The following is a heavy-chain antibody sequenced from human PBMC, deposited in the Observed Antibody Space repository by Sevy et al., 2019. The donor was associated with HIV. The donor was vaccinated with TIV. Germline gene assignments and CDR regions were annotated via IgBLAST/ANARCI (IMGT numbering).Heavy chain of an antibody. J-gene: IGHJ5*02. Sequence: GGSLRLSCAASGFTFSSYSMNWVRQAPGKGLEWVSSISSSSSYIYYADSVKGRFTISRDNAKNSLYLQMNSLRAEDMAVYYCARASDRRYCSSTSCYGGLFDPWGQGTLVTVSS. CDR3: ARASDRRYCSSTSCYGGLFDP. CDR2: ISSSSSYI. V-gene: IGHV3-21*01. D-gene: IGHD2-2*01. CDR1: GFTFSSYS.